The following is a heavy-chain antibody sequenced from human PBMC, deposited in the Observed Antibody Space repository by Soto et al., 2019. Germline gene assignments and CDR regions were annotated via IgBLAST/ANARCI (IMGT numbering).Heavy chain of an antibody. J-gene: IGHJ4*02. CDR3: ARDHQKVKVATRMAY. CDR1: GYTFTGYY. D-gene: IGHD5-12*01. Sequence: AASVKGYCKGSGYTFTGYYMHWVRQEPVQGLEWMGIINPSGGTANYAQKFQGRVTITADESTSTAYMELSSLRSEDTAVYYCARDHQKVKVATRMAYWGQGTLVTVSS. CDR2: INPSGGTA. V-gene: IGHV1-46*01.